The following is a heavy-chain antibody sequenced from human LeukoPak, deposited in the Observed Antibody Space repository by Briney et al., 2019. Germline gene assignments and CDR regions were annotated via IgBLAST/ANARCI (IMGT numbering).Heavy chain of an antibody. CDR1: GGSILTTNW. V-gene: IGHV4-4*02. CDR2: VHLSGAS. J-gene: IGHJ4*02. D-gene: IGHD5-24*01. Sequence: PSETLSLTCAVSGGSILTTNWWSWVRQPPGKGLEWIGEVHLSGASNYNPSLKSRVSMSIDKSRNQLSLELTSVTAADTAVYYCARGRDDYNFAYWGQGTLVTVSS. CDR3: ARGRDDYNFAY.